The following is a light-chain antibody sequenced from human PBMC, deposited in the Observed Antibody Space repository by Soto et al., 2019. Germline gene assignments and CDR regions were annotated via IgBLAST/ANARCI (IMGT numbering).Light chain of an antibody. J-gene: IGKJ2*01. CDR2: GAS. CDR3: QQYGSSPYT. Sequence: EIVLTQSPGTLSLSPGERATLSCRASQGLTSNFLAWYQQKPGQAPSLLIYGASNRATGVPDRFSGGGSGTDFTLTISRLEPEDFAVYFCQQYGSSPYTFGLGTKLEIK. V-gene: IGKV3-20*01. CDR1: QGLTSNF.